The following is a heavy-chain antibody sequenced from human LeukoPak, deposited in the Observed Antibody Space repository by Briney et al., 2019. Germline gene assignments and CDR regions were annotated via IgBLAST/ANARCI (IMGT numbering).Heavy chain of an antibody. V-gene: IGHV1-18*01. J-gene: IGHJ4*02. CDR1: GYTFTSYG. CDR2: ISAYNGNT. Sequence: ASVKVSCKASGYTFTSYGISWVRQAPGQGLEGMGWISAYNGNTNYAQKLQGRVTMTTDTCTSTAYMELRSLRYDDTAVYYCAREIAYCGGDCYFGFDYWGQGTLVTVSS. D-gene: IGHD2-21*01. CDR3: AREIAYCGGDCYFGFDY.